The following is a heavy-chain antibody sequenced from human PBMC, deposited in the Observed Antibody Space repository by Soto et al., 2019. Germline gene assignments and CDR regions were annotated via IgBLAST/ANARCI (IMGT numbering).Heavy chain of an antibody. Sequence: ASVKVSCKASGYTFTTYDINWVRQATGQGLEWMGWMNPNSGNTGYTQKFQGRVTMTRNTSISTAYMELSSLRSDDTAVYYCARRWELSSGYWGQGTLVTVSS. CDR2: MNPNSGNT. V-gene: IGHV1-8*01. CDR1: GYTFTTYD. D-gene: IGHD1-26*01. CDR3: ARRWELSSGY. J-gene: IGHJ4*02.